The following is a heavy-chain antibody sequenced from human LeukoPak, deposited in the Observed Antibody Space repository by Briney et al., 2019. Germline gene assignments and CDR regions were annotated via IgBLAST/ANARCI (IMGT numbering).Heavy chain of an antibody. D-gene: IGHD6-13*01. J-gene: IGHJ4*02. CDR2: ITSGSTYI. Sequence: GGSLRLSCAATGFTLRGHSMNWVRQAPGKGLEWVSSITSGSTYIYYADSVKGRFTIYRDNAKNSLYLQMNSLRAEDTAVYYCARGTIAAADIDYWGQGTLVTVSS. V-gene: IGHV3-21*06. CDR3: ARGTIAAADIDY. CDR1: GFTLRGHS.